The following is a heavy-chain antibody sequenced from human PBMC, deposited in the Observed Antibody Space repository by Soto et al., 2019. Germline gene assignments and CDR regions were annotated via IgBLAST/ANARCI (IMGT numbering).Heavy chain of an antibody. CDR2: IYPGNSDT. Sequence: PGESLKISCKGSGYSFTTYWIGWVRQMPGKGLEYMGIIYPGNSDTRYSPSFQGQVAISADKAISTAYLQWSSLQASDTAMFYCARHDTESGKYYVWGHWGQGTLVTVSS. J-gene: IGHJ4*02. D-gene: IGHD1-26*01. CDR1: GYSFTTYW. CDR3: ARHDTESGKYYVWGH. V-gene: IGHV5-51*01.